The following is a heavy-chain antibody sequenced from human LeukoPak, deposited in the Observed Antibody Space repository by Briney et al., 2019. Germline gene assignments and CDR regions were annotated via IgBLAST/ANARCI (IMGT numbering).Heavy chain of an antibody. CDR3: ARNRRYSSSWSFDY. V-gene: IGHV4-61*08. D-gene: IGHD6-13*01. CDR1: GGSVSSGDYY. CDR2: VYYSGST. J-gene: IGHJ4*02. Sequence: SETLSLTCTVSGGSVSSGDYYWSWIRQPPGKGLEWIGYVYYSGSTYYNPSLKSRVTISVDTSKNQFSLKLSSVTAADTAVYYCARNRRYSSSWSFDYWGQGTLVTVSS.